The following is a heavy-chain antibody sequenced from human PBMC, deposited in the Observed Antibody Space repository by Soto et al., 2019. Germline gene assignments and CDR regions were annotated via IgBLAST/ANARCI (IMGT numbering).Heavy chain of an antibody. CDR3: GKGYWKGDV. D-gene: IGHD1-1*01. J-gene: IGHJ6*02. CDR1: GFTFSTYA. Sequence: EVQLLESGGGLVQPGGSLRLSCAASGFTFSTYAMNWVRQAPGNGLEWVSAISGSGGSIHYADSVKGRFIISRDNSKNTLYLQMNSLREEDTAVYHCGKGYWKGDVWGQGTTVTVSS. V-gene: IGHV3-23*01. CDR2: ISGSGGSI.